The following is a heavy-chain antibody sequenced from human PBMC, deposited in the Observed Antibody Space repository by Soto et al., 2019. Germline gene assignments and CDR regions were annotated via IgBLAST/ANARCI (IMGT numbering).Heavy chain of an antibody. V-gene: IGHV3-30-3*01. Sequence: GGSLRLSCAASGFTFSSYAMHWVRQAPGKGLEWVAVISYDGSNKYYADSVKGRFTISRDNSKNTLYLQMNSLRTEDTAVYYCARNYYDSSGYYYPLRAYYGMDVWGQGTTVTVSS. CDR3: ARNYYDSSGYYYPLRAYYGMDV. D-gene: IGHD3-22*01. CDR1: GFTFSSYA. CDR2: ISYDGSNK. J-gene: IGHJ6*02.